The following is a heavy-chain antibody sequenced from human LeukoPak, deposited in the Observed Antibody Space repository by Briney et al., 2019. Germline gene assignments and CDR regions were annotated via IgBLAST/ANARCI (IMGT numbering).Heavy chain of an antibody. D-gene: IGHD6-13*01. Sequence: KVSCKASGYTFTSYYMHWVRQMPGKGLEWMGIIYPGDSDTRYSPSFQGQVTISADKSISTAYLQWSSLKASDTAMYYCARLLAAAGRGALDGMDVWGQGTTVTVSS. J-gene: IGHJ6*02. V-gene: IGHV5-51*01. CDR3: ARLLAAAGRGALDGMDV. CDR1: GYTFTSYY. CDR2: IYPGDSDT.